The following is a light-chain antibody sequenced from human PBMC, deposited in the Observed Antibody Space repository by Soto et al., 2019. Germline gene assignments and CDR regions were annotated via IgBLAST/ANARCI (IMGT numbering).Light chain of an antibody. V-gene: IGKV3D-15*01. CDR3: QHYGNSPQT. Sequence: DIVMTQSPPTLSVSPGESVTLSCWASLTVSNNLAWYQQKPGQAPRLLIYDASNRATGIPARFSGSGSGTDFTLTISRLEPGDFAVYYCQHYGNSPQTFGQGTKVDIK. CDR2: DAS. CDR1: LTVSNN. J-gene: IGKJ1*01.